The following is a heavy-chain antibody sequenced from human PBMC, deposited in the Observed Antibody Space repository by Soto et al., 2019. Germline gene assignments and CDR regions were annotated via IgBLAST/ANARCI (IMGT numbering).Heavy chain of an antibody. D-gene: IGHD1-20*01. Sequence: SETLSLTSSVSGGSITNYYWIWIRQTPGRGLEWIGCVHESGSTAYNPSLSGRVIISLNTSKSQFSLSLRSATAADTATYYCARGTQALITSFFAYWGQGIPVTV. V-gene: IGHV4-59*03. J-gene: IGHJ4*02. CDR1: GGSITNYY. CDR2: VHESGST. CDR3: ARGTQALITSFFAY.